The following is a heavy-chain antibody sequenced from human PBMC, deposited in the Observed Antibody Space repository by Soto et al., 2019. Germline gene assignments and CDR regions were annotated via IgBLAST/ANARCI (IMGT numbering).Heavy chain of an antibody. D-gene: IGHD3-22*01. CDR2: IDPSDSYT. Sequence: PGESLKISCKGSGYSFTSYWISWVRQMPGKGLEWMGRIDPSDSYTNYSPSSQGHVTISADKSISTAYLQWSSLKASDTAMYYCAWLTYYYDSSGPGDYYGMDVWGQGTTVTVSS. CDR3: AWLTYYYDSSGPGDYYGMDV. J-gene: IGHJ6*02. V-gene: IGHV5-10-1*01. CDR1: GYSFTSYW.